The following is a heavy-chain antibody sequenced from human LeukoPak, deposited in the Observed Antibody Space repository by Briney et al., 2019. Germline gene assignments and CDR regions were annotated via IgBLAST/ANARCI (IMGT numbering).Heavy chain of an antibody. CDR1: GFTFSSYA. Sequence: PGGSLRLSCAASGFTFSSYAMHWVRQAPGKGLEWVAVISYDGSNKYYADSVKGRFTISRDNSKNTLYLQMNSLRAEDTAVYYCARDPRYSSGWPIDYWGQGTLVTVSP. J-gene: IGHJ4*02. CDR3: ARDPRYSSGWPIDY. D-gene: IGHD6-19*01. V-gene: IGHV3-30-3*01. CDR2: ISYDGSNK.